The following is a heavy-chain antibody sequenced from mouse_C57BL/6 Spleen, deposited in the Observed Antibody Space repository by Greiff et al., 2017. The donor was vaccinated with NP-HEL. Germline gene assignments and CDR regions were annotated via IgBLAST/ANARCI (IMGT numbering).Heavy chain of an antibody. CDR2: IYPGSGST. J-gene: IGHJ2*01. D-gene: IGHD5-5*01. V-gene: IGHV1-55*01. CDR3: ARRDYRRYFDY. CDR1: GYTFTSYW. Sequence: QVHVKQPGAELVKPGASVKMSCKASGYTFTSYWITWVKQRPGQGLEWIGDIYPGSGSTNYNEKFKSKATLTVDTSSSTAYMQLSSLTSEDSAVYYCARRDYRRYFDYWGQGTTLTVSS.